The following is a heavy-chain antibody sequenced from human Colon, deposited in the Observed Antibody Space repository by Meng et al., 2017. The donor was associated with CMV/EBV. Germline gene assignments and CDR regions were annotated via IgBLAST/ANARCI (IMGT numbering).Heavy chain of an antibody. J-gene: IGHJ4*02. Sequence: SETLSLTCIVSGGSIRTTSSYWGWIRQSPGKGLEWIASIFYSATTNYNPSLRSRVTISVDASKNLFSLSLRSVTDADTAIYYCARHETYYDYGDYVPQYYFDTWGRGTLVTVSS. CDR2: IFYSATT. CDR1: GGSIRTTSSY. CDR3: ARHETYYDYGDYVPQYYFDT. D-gene: IGHD4-17*01. V-gene: IGHV4-39*01.